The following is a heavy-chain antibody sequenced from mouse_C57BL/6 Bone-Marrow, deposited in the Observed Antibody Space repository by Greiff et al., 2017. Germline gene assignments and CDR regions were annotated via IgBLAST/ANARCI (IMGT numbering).Heavy chain of an antibody. V-gene: IGHV2-2*01. CDR2: IWSGGST. D-gene: IGHD2-3*01. Sequence: VQLQESGPGLVQPSQSLSITCTVSGFSLTSYGVHWVRQSPGKGLEWLGVIWSGGSTDYNAAFISRLSISKDNSKSQVFFKMNSLQADDTGIYYCARNDGYYNYYAMDYWGQGTSVTVSS. J-gene: IGHJ4*01. CDR1: GFSLTSYG. CDR3: ARNDGYYNYYAMDY.